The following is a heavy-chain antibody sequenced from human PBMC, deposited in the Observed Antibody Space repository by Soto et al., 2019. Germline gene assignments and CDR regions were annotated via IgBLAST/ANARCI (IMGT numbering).Heavy chain of an antibody. CDR1: GFTFSSYG. CDR2: IWYDGSNK. J-gene: IGHJ4*02. D-gene: IGHD6-19*01. CDR3: ARDCAGYSSGWYQRGGFDY. Sequence: QVQLVESGGGVVQPGRSLRLSCAASGFTFSSYGMHWVRQAPGKGLEWVAVIWYDGSNKYYADSVKGRFTTSRDNSKNTLYLQMNSLRAEATAVYYCARDCAGYSSGWYQRGGFDYWGQGTLVTVSS. V-gene: IGHV3-33*01.